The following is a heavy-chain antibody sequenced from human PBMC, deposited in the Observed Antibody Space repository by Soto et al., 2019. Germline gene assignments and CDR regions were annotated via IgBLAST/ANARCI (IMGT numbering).Heavy chain of an antibody. J-gene: IGHJ4*02. Sequence: QVQLVESGGGLVKPGGSLRLSCAASGFTFSDYYMSWIRQAPGKGLEWVSYISSSSSYTNYADSVKGRFTISRDNAKNSLYLQMNSLRAEDTAVYYCARVVGVAATLVFDYWGQGTLVTVSS. CDR2: ISSSSSYT. V-gene: IGHV3-11*05. CDR3: ARVVGVAATLVFDY. D-gene: IGHD2-15*01. CDR1: GFTFSDYY.